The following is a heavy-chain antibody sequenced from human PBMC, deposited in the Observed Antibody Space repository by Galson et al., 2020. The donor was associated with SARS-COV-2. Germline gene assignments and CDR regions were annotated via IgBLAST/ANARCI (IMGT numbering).Heavy chain of an antibody. CDR1: GFTFSSYG. V-gene: IGHV3-33*01. CDR3: ARGNKGDP. CDR2: ICYDGSNT. Sequence: GGSLRLSCAASGFTFSSYGMHWVRQPPRKGLQWVAVICYDGSNTYYADSVKGRFTISRDNSKNTLYLQMNSLRAEDTAVYYCARGNKGDPWGQGTLVTVSS. J-gene: IGHJ5*02.